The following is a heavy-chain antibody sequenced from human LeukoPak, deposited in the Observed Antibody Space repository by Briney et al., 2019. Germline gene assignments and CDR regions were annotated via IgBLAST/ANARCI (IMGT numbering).Heavy chain of an antibody. CDR2: ISSSSSYI. D-gene: IGHD2-15*01. Sequence: PGGSLRLSCAASGFTFSSYSMNGVRQAPGKGLEWVSSISSSSSYIYYADSVKGRFTISRDNAKNSLYLQMNSLRAEDTAVYYCAREPCSGGSCYEDYWGQGTLVTVSS. J-gene: IGHJ4*02. CDR1: GFTFSSYS. V-gene: IGHV3-21*01. CDR3: AREPCSGGSCYEDY.